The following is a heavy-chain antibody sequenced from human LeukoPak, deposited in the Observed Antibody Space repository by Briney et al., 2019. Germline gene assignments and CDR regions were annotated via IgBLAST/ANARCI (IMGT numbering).Heavy chain of an antibody. D-gene: IGHD5-12*01. CDR3: ARDLRGYSGYDLVY. V-gene: IGHV4-61*01. CDR1: GGSISSGSDY. Sequence: PSETLSLTCTVSGGSISSGSDYWGWVRQPRGRGREWIEYIYYSGSTNYNPSLKSRVTISVDTSKNQFSLKLSSVTAADTAVYYCARDLRGYSGYDLVYWGQGTPVTAS. J-gene: IGHJ4*02. CDR2: IYYSGST.